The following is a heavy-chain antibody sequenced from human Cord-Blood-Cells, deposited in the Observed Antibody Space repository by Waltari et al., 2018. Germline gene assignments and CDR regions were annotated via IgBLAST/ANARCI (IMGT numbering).Heavy chain of an antibody. CDR1: GGSFSGYY. D-gene: IGHD6-6*01. V-gene: IGHV4-34*01. Sequence: QVQLQQWGAGLLKPSETLSLTCAVYGGSFSGYYWSWIRQPPGKGLEWIGEINHSGSTNYNPSLKSRVTISVDTSKNQFSLKLSSVTAADTAVYYCARGGGAARDDAFDIWGQWTMVTVSS. CDR2: INHSGST. CDR3: ARGGGAARDDAFDI. J-gene: IGHJ3*02.